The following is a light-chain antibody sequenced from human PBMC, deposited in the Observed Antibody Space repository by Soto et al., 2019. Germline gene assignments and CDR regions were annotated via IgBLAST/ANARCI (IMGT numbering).Light chain of an antibody. J-gene: IGKJ4*01. CDR1: QSVGRNF. V-gene: IGKV3-20*01. CDR3: HQYAASPLT. CDR2: GAS. Sequence: EIVLTQSPGTLSLSPGESTTLSCSASQSVGRNFLAWYQQKRGRAPRLLIHGASYRATGIPDRFRGSGSETDFTLTISRLEPEDSSVYYCHQYAASPLTFGGGTKIEIK.